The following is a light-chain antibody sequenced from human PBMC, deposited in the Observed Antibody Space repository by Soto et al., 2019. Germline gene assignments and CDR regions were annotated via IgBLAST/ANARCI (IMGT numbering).Light chain of an antibody. J-gene: IGKJ2*01. V-gene: IGKV1-39*01. Sequence: IQMTQSPSSLSASVGDRVTITCRSSQSIANYLNWYQQKPGRAPKFLIYAASTLQRGVPSRFSGSGSGTDFTLTINSLQPEDFATYFCQQSYTSPYTFGQGTKLEIK. CDR1: QSIANY. CDR2: AAS. CDR3: QQSYTSPYT.